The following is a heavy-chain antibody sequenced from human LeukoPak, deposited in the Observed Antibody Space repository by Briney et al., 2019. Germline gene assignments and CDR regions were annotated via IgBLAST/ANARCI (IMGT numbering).Heavy chain of an antibody. CDR1: GFIFSSYE. CDR2: ISSNGRTM. CDR3: ARDSWYSGSRAPPRAFDI. V-gene: IGHV3-48*03. J-gene: IGHJ3*02. D-gene: IGHD1-26*01. Sequence: GWSLRLSCEATGFIFSSYEMNWVRQAPGKGLEWVSFISSNGRTMYYAYSMKGRFTVSRDNAKNSVYLQMNSLRAEDTAVYYCARDSWYSGSRAPPRAFDIWGQGTMVTVSS.